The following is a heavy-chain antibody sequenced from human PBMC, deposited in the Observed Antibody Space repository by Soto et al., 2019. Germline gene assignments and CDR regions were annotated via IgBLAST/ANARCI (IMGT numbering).Heavy chain of an antibody. Sequence: ASVKVSCKASGYTFTSYLIHWVRQAPGRRLEWMGWINPADGETQYSQTFQGRVSITRDTYATTAYMELSSLKSEDTAVYYCARGRSCIGSCYDWFHFDYWGQRTLVTVSS. CDR1: GYTFTSYL. D-gene: IGHD2-15*01. CDR3: ARGRSCIGSCYDWFHFDY. CDR2: INPADGET. V-gene: IGHV1-3*01. J-gene: IGHJ4*02.